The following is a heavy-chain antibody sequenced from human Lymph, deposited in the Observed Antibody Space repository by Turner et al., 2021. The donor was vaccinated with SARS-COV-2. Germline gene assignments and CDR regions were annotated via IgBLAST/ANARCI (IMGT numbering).Heavy chain of an antibody. V-gene: IGHV3-30-3*01. CDR2: RSYDGSNK. J-gene: IGHJ5*02. CDR3: ARDVVKKEVAGTSDNWFDL. Sequence: QVQLVESGGGVFQPGMLLRLLCAASGFTYSNYAIDWVRQSPGKGLEWVAVRSYDGSNKYYTASVKGRLTISRDNSKNTLYLQMNSLRAEDTAVYYCARDVVKKEVAGTSDNWFDLWCQGTLVTVSS. D-gene: IGHD6-19*01. CDR1: GFTYSNYA.